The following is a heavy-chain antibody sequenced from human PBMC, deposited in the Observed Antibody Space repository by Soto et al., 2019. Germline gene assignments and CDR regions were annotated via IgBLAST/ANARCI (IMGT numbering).Heavy chain of an antibody. CDR3: ASRDPGTSVDY. D-gene: IGHD1-7*01. J-gene: IGHJ4*02. CDR2: IYRTGST. V-gene: IGHV4-4*02. CDR1: GGSFTSNNW. Sequence: SETLSLTCAVSGGSFTSNNWWTWVRQPPGQGLEWIGEIYRTGSTNYNPSLKSRVTISLDKSENQFSLKVTSLTAADTAVYYCASRDPGTSVDYWGQGTTVTVSS.